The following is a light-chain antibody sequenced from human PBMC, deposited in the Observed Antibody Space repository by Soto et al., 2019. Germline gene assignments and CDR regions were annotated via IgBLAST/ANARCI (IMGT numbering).Light chain of an antibody. CDR3: QQYNNWPPLT. CDR1: QSVSSN. V-gene: IGKV3-15*01. CDR2: GAS. J-gene: IGKJ4*01. Sequence: EIVMTQSPATLSVSPGERATFSCRASQSVSSNLAWYQQKPGQAPRLLIYGASTRATGIPARFSGSGSGTEFTLTISSLQSEDFAVYYCQQYNNWPPLTFGGGTKVAIK.